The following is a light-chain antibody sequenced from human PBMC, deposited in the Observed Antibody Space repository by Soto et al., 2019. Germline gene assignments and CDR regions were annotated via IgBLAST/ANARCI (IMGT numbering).Light chain of an antibody. V-gene: IGLV2-8*01. Sequence: QSVLTQPPSASGSPGQPVTISCTGTSSDVGGYNYVSWYQQHPGKAPKLMIYDVSKRPSGVPARFSGSKSGNTASLTVSGLHAEDEADYYCSPYAGTHIVFGTGTKVTVL. CDR2: DVS. CDR1: SSDVGGYNY. J-gene: IGLJ1*01. CDR3: SPYAGTHIV.